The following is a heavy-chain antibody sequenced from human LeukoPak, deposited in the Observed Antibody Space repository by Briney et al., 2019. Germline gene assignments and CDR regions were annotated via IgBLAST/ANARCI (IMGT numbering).Heavy chain of an antibody. D-gene: IGHD3-10*01. Sequence: ASVKVSCKASGGTFSSYAISWVRQAPGQGLEWMGGIIPIFGTANYAQKFQGRVTITTDESTSTAYMELSSLRSEDTAAYYCARCYGSGSFPDYYYYYMDVWGKGTTVTVSS. CDR1: GGTFSSYA. V-gene: IGHV1-69*05. J-gene: IGHJ6*03. CDR2: IIPIFGTA. CDR3: ARCYGSGSFPDYYYYYMDV.